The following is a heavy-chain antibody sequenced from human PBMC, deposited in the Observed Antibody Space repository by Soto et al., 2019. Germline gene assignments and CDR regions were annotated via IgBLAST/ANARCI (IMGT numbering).Heavy chain of an antibody. CDR3: ARDEYSGYDLCY. Sequence: ASVKVSCKASGYTFTGYYMHWVRQAPGQGLEWMGWINPNSGGTNYAQKFQGWVTMTRDTSISTAYMELSRLRSDDTAVYYCARDEYSGYDLCYWGEGTLVTVSS. CDR2: INPNSGGT. CDR1: GYTFTGYY. J-gene: IGHJ4*02. D-gene: IGHD5-12*01. V-gene: IGHV1-2*04.